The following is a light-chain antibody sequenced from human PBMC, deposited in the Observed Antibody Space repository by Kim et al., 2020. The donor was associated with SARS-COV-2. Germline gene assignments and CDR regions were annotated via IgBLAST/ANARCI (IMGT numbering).Light chain of an antibody. Sequence: QSALTQPASVSGSLGQSITISCTGTSSDVGGYNYVSWYQQHPGKAPKLMIYDVSKRPSGVSNRFSGSKSGNTASLTISGLQAEDEADYYCSSYTSSSTWVFGTGTKVTVL. V-gene: IGLV2-14*01. CDR2: DVS. CDR1: SSDVGGYNY. CDR3: SSYTSSSTWV. J-gene: IGLJ1*01.